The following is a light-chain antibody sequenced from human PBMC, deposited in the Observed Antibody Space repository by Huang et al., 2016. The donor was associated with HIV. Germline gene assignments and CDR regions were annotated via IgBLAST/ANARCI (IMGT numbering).Light chain of an antibody. J-gene: IGKJ2*01. CDR3: QHYKT. CDR2: GTS. Sequence: EIVLTQSPATLSVSPGERVTLSCRSSQSLTTNLAWYQQKPGKAPRLLIHGTSTRASYVPARFSGSGSGTEFTLTISSLQSEDFAVYSCQHYKTFGRGTKLEIK. CDR1: QSLTTN. V-gene: IGKV3-15*01.